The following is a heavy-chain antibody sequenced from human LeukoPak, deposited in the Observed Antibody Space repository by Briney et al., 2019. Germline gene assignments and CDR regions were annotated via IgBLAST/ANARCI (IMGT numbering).Heavy chain of an antibody. J-gene: IGHJ4*02. CDR3: ARETKYYGSGSYYIGY. V-gene: IGHV3-30*03. Sequence: PGGSLRLSCAASGFTFSSYGMHWVRQAPGKGLEWVAVISYDGSNKYYADSVKGRFTISRDNSKNTLYLQMKSLRAEDTAVYYCARETKYYGSGSYYIGYWGQGTLVTVSS. D-gene: IGHD3-10*01. CDR1: GFTFSSYG. CDR2: ISYDGSNK.